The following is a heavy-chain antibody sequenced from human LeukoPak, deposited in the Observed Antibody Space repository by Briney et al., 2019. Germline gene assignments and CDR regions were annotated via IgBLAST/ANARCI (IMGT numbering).Heavy chain of an antibody. D-gene: IGHD3-10*01. CDR3: ARGSTVVRGVSPAGDY. J-gene: IGHJ4*02. CDR1: GFTFSSYC. CDR2: ISRSSSYI. Sequence: GGSLRLSCAASGFTFSSYCMNWVRQAPGKGLEWVSSISRSSSYIYYADSVKGRFTISRDNAKNSLYLQMHSLRAEDTAVYYCARGSTVVRGVSPAGDYWGQGTLVTVPS. V-gene: IGHV3-21*01.